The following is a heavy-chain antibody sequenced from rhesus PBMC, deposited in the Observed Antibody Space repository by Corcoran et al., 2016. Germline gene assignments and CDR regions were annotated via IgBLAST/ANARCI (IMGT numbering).Heavy chain of an antibody. V-gene: IGHV1-180*01. D-gene: IGHD5-12*01. CDR3: TRGGYSYSFDY. J-gene: IGHJ4*01. Sequence: QVQLVQSGSEIKQPRASGKLSCTASGSTVTSYFMHCVTPSLGQGLEWIGRISPYNGNKGYAQNFQGRVTITTDTATSTGYMELSSLRSEDTAVYYCTRGGYSYSFDYWGQGVLVTVSS. CDR2: ISPYNGNK. CDR1: GSTVTSYF.